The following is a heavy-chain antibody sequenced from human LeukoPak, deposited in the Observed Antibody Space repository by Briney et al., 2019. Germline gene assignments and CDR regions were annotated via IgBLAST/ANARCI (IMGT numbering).Heavy chain of an antibody. CDR3: ARAKPDDYVWGSYRGEYYFDY. J-gene: IGHJ4*02. V-gene: IGHV4-61*01. D-gene: IGHD3-16*02. CDR1: GGSVSSGSYY. Sequence: SETLSLTCTVSGGSVSSGSYYWSWIRQPPGKGLEWIGYIYCSGSTNYNPSLKSRVTISVDTSKNQFSLKLSSVTAADTAVYYCARAKPDDYVWGSYRGEYYFDYWGQGTLVTVSS. CDR2: IYCSGST.